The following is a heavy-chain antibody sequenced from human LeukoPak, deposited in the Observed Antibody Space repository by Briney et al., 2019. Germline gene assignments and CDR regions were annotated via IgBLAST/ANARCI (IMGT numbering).Heavy chain of an antibody. CDR1: GGSISSYY. V-gene: IGHV4-4*07. D-gene: IGHD2-21*01. J-gene: IGHJ4*02. Sequence: SETLSLTCTVSGGSISSYYWSWIRQPAGKGLEWIGRIYTSGSTNYNPSLKSRVTMSVDTSKNQFSLKLGSVTAADTAVYYCAREAYLAYCGGDCQNSFDYWGQGTLVTVSS. CDR3: AREAYLAYCGGDCQNSFDY. CDR2: IYTSGST.